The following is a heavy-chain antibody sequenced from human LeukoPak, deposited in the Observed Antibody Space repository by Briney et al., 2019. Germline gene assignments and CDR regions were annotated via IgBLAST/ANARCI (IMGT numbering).Heavy chain of an antibody. J-gene: IGHJ4*02. Sequence: PGGSLRLSCAASGFTFSSYAMSWVRQAPGKGLEWVSAISGSGGSTYYADSVKGRFTISRDNSKNTLYLQMNSLRAEDTAVYYCAKDGGGIVVVPAATFDYWGQGTLVTVSS. D-gene: IGHD2-2*01. CDR1: GFTFSSYA. CDR2: ISGSGGST. CDR3: AKDGGGIVVVPAATFDY. V-gene: IGHV3-23*01.